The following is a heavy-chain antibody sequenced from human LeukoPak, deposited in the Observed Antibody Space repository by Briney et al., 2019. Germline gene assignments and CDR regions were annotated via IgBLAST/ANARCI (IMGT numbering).Heavy chain of an antibody. Sequence: GGSLRLSCAASGFTFSSYWMHWVRQAPGKGLVWVSRINSDGSSTSYADSVKGRFTISRDNAKNTLYLQMNSLRAEDTAVYYCARDHWLDYGGNSPDYWGQGTLVTVSS. J-gene: IGHJ4*02. CDR2: INSDGSST. CDR1: GFTFSSYW. D-gene: IGHD4-23*01. V-gene: IGHV3-74*01. CDR3: ARDHWLDYGGNSPDY.